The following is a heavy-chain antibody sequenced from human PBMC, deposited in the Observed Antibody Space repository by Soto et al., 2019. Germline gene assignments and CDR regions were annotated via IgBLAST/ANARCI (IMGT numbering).Heavy chain of an antibody. J-gene: IGHJ6*02. CDR2: ISNTGINK. Sequence: QVQLVESGGGVVQPGRSLRLSCAASGFTFRTYGMHWVRQAPGKGLEWLAVISNTGINKYYADSVKGRFTISRDNSRDTLFLQMNSLRGEGTAIYYCAKVIRADSTSSNFYYYSGLDVWGQGTTVTVSS. CDR1: GFTFRTYG. V-gene: IGHV3-30*18. D-gene: IGHD6-6*01. CDR3: AKVIRADSTSSNFYYYSGLDV.